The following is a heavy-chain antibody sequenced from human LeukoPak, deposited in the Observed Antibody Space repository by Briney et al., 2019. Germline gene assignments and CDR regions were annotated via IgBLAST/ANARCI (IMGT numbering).Heavy chain of an antibody. CDR1: GYTFTNFG. Sequence: GASVKVSCKASGYTFTNFGISWVRQAPGQGLEWMGWINAHDGKRNYALKHEDRVIMTTDTSTSTVYMELRGLRSDDTAVYYCARDRPLQQLVRPIDYWGQGTLVTVSS. J-gene: IGHJ4*02. D-gene: IGHD6-13*01. V-gene: IGHV1-18*01. CDR2: INAHDGKR. CDR3: ARDRPLQQLVRPIDY.